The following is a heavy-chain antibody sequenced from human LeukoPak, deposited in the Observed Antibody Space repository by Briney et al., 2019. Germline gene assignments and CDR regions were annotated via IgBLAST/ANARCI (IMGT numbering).Heavy chain of an antibody. Sequence: PSETLSLTCAVYGGSFSGYYWSWIREPPGKGLEWIGEINHSGSTNYNTSLKSRVTISVDTSKNQFSLKLSSVTAADTAVYYCAMGYYYGSGSYFGWGQGTLVTVSS. J-gene: IGHJ4*02. CDR2: INHSGST. V-gene: IGHV4-34*01. CDR1: GGSFSGYY. CDR3: AMGYYYGSGSYFG. D-gene: IGHD3-10*01.